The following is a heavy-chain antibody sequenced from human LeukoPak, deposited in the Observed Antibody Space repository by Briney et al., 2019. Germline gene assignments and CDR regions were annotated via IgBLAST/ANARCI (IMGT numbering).Heavy chain of an antibody. J-gene: IGHJ3*02. CDR1: GYTFTSYY. Sequence: RASVKVSCKASGYTFTSYYMHWVRQAPGQGLEWMGIINPSGGSTSYAQKFQGRVTMTRDMSTSTVYTELSSLRSEDTAVYYCARDPRTYYYDSSSRGAFDIWGQGTMVTVSS. D-gene: IGHD3-22*01. CDR2: INPSGGST. V-gene: IGHV1-46*01. CDR3: ARDPRTYYYDSSSRGAFDI.